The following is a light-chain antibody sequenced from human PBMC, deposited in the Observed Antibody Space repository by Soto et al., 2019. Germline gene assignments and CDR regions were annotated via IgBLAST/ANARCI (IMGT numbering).Light chain of an antibody. CDR3: QHRSSWPLT. CDR1: QSVTIK. V-gene: IGKV3-11*01. Sequence: EVVLTQSPATLSLSPGDRATLSCRASQSVTIKLAWYQQRPVQAPRLLIYDASTRATGIPDRFSGSGSGTDFTLTISSIEPEDFAVYFCQHRSSWPLTFGGGTKVEI. CDR2: DAS. J-gene: IGKJ4*01.